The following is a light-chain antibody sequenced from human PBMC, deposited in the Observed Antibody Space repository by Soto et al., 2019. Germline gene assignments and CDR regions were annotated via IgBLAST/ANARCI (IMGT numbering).Light chain of an antibody. CDR3: QQCDNVPRT. Sequence: DIQMTQSPSSLSASVADRVTSTCQASQEISIFVNWYQQKPGKAPKLLIYDAYNLETGVPSRFSGSGSGTDFTFTISSLQPEDIATYYCQQCDNVPRTFGQGTKVDIK. J-gene: IGKJ1*01. V-gene: IGKV1-33*01. CDR2: DAY. CDR1: QEISIF.